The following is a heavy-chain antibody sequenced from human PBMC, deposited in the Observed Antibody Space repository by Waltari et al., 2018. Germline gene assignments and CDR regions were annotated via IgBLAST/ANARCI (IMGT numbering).Heavy chain of an antibody. J-gene: IGHJ4*02. CDR1: GGTFSSYA. V-gene: IGHV1-69*10. CDR2: IIPSLGIA. D-gene: IGHD1-26*01. CDR3: ARDSIVGAPRGYFDY. Sequence: QVQLVQSGAEVKKPGSSVKVSCKASGGTFSSYAISWVRQAPGQGLEWMGGIIPSLGIANYAQKFQGRVTITADKSTSTAYMELSSLRSEDTAVYYCARDSIVGAPRGYFDYWGQGTLVTVSS.